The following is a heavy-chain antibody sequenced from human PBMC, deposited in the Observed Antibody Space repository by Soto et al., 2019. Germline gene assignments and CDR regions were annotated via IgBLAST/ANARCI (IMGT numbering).Heavy chain of an antibody. J-gene: IGHJ6*02. D-gene: IGHD3-16*02. CDR2: ISSTGTTI. Sequence: PGGSLRLSCETSGFTFGDYYMSWIRQAPGRGLEWVSLISSTGTTIYYADSVKGRFTISRDNVRSTLFLMMNNLRSEDTVVYYCARDTPRGITFGGVIVSYGMDVWGQGTTVTVSS. V-gene: IGHV3-11*01. CDR1: GFTFGDYY. CDR3: ARDTPRGITFGGVIVSYGMDV.